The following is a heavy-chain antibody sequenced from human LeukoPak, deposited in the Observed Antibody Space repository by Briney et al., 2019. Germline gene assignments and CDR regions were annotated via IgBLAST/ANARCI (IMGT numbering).Heavy chain of an antibody. CDR2: IKQDGSEK. V-gene: IGHV3-7*01. CDR1: GFTFSSYW. J-gene: IGHJ6*04. Sequence: PGGTLRLSCAASGFTFSSYWMSWVRQAPGKGLEWVANIKQDGSEKYYVDSVKGRFTISRDNAKNSLYLQMNSLRAEDTAVYYCAELGITMIGGVWGKGTTVTISS. D-gene: IGHD3-10*02. CDR3: AELGITMIGGV.